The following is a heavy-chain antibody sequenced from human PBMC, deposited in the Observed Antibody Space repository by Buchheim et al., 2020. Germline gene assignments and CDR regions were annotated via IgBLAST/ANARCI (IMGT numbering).Heavy chain of an antibody. CDR3: ATSPAVADSKWYFDL. V-gene: IGHV3-21*01. CDR2: ISSSSSYI. Sequence: ELQLVESGGGLVKPGGSLRLSCAASGFTFSSYRMNWVRQAPGKGLEWVSSISSSSSYIYYADSVKGRFTVSRDNAKNSLYLQMNSLRAEDTAVYYCATSPAVADSKWYFDLWGRGTL. J-gene: IGHJ2*01. CDR1: GFTFSSYR. D-gene: IGHD6-19*01.